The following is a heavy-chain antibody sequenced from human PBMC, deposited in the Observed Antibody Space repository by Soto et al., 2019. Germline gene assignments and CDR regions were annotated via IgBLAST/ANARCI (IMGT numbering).Heavy chain of an antibody. V-gene: IGHV3-23*01. CDR3: AKKSRCSGGSCYPSY. CDR2: ISGSGGST. D-gene: IGHD2-15*01. CDR1: GFTFSSYA. J-gene: IGHJ4*02. Sequence: GGSLRLSCAASGFTFSSYAMSWVRQAPGKGLEWVSAISGSGGSTYYADSVKGRFTISRDNSKSTLYLQMNSLRAEDTAVYYCAKKSRCSGGSCYPSYWGQGTLVTVSS.